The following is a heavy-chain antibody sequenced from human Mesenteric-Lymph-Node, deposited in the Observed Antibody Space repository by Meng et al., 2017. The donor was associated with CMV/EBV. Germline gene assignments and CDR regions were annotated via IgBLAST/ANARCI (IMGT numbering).Heavy chain of an antibody. CDR3: AREYVTIFGVVIHYYGMDV. J-gene: IGHJ6*02. Sequence: ASVKVSCKASEGTFSTYGISWVRQAPGQGLEWMGWISAYNGNTNYAQKLQGRVTMTTDTSTSTAYMELRSLRSDDTAVYYCAREYVTIFGVVIHYYGMDVWGQGTTVTVSS. D-gene: IGHD3-3*01. CDR1: EGTFSTYG. V-gene: IGHV1-18*01. CDR2: ISAYNGNT.